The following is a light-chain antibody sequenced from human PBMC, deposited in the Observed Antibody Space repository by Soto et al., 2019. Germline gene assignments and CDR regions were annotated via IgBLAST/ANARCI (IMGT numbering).Light chain of an antibody. CDR1: QGISNY. V-gene: IGKV1-27*01. CDR2: AAS. J-gene: IGKJ3*01. CDR3: QKYNSAPLVT. Sequence: DIRMTQSPSSLSASVGDRVTITCRASQGISNYLAWYQQKPGKVPKLLIYAASTLQSGVPSRFSGSGSGPDFTLTISSLQPEDFATYYCQKYNSAPLVTFGPGTKVDIK.